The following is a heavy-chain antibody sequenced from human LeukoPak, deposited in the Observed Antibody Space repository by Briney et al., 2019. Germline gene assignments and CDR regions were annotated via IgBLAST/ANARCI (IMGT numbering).Heavy chain of an antibody. CDR3: ARVLRFLEWLLIATWAYYYYYGMDV. CDR1: GGSFSGYY. J-gene: IGHJ6*02. V-gene: IGHV4-34*01. D-gene: IGHD3-3*01. Sequence: PSETLSLTCAVYGGSFSGYYWSWIRQPPGKGLEWIGEINHSGSTNYNPSLKSRVTISVDTSKNQFSLKLSSVTAADTAVYYCARVLRFLEWLLIATWAYYYYYGMDVWGQGTTVTVSS. CDR2: INHSGST.